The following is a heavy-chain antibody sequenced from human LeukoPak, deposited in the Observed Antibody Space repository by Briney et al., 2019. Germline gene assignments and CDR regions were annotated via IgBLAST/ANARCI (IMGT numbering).Heavy chain of an antibody. V-gene: IGHV4-4*07. CDR2: SYTSGST. CDR1: GGSISSYY. D-gene: IGHD1-26*01. Sequence: PSETLSLTCTVSGGSISSYYWSWIRQPAGKGLEWIGRSYTSGSTNYNPSLKSRVTMSVDTSKNQFSLKLSSVTAADTAVYYCARAYSGGELLDAFDIWGQGTMVTVSS. CDR3: ARAYSGGELLDAFDI. J-gene: IGHJ3*02.